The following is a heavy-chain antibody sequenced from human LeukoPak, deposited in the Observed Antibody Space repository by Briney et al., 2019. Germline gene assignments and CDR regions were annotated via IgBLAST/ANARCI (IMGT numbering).Heavy chain of an antibody. CDR2: ISSSGSTI. CDR3: ARDSSDAYNPEPGY. CDR1: GFTFSDYY. V-gene: IGHV3-11*04. J-gene: IGHJ4*02. Sequence: SGGSLRLSCAASGFTFSDYYMSWIRQAPGKGLEWVSYISSSGSTIYYADSVKGRFTISRDNAKNSVYLQMNSLRDEDTAVYYCARDSSDAYNPEPGYWGQGTLVTVSS. D-gene: IGHD5-24*01.